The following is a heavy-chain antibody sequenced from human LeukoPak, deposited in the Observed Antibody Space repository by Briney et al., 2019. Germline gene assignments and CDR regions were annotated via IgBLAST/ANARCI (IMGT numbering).Heavy chain of an antibody. CDR1: GGSISSYY. Sequence: PSETLSLTCTVSGGSISSYYWSWIRQPPGKGLEWIGYIYYSGSANYNPSLKSRVTISVDTSKNQFSLKLSSVTAADTAVYYCARAGLLNWFDPWGQGTLVTVSS. V-gene: IGHV4-59*01. J-gene: IGHJ5*02. D-gene: IGHD5-18*01. CDR2: IYYSGSA. CDR3: ARAGLLNWFDP.